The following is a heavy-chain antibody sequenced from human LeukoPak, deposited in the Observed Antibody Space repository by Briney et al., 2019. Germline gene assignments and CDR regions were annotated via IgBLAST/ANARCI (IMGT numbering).Heavy chain of an antibody. J-gene: IGHJ4*02. Sequence: GESLKISCEASGYSFTSYWIGWVRQMPGKGLEWMGIIHPRDSDTRYSPSFQGQVTISADKSISTAYLQWSSLKASDTAMYYCARRYCSGSSCYLFDYWGQGTLVTVSS. CDR2: IHPRDSDT. CDR3: ARRYCSGSSCYLFDY. V-gene: IGHV5-51*01. CDR1: GYSFTSYW. D-gene: IGHD2-15*01.